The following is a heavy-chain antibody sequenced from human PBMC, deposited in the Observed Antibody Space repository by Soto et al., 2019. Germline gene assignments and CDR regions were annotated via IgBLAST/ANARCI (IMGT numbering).Heavy chain of an antibody. V-gene: IGHV3-33*01. CDR2: IRYDGSNI. Sequence: QVQLVASGGGVVQPGRSLRLSCAASGFTFSGLGMHWVRQAPGKGLEWVAVIRYDGSNIYYADAVKGRFTISRDNSKDTLYLQMNSLRADDTAVYYCARDGVGHTTFFGYFDCWGQGTLVTVSS. CDR3: ARDGVGHTTFFGYFDC. D-gene: IGHD1-26*01. CDR1: GFTFSGLG. J-gene: IGHJ4*02.